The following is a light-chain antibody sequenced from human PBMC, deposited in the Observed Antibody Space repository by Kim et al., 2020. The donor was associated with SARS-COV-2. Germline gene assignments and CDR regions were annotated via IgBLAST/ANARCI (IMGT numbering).Light chain of an antibody. J-gene: IGLJ2*01. CDR3: SSYTTSSTVV. CDR1: SSDIGAYNY. V-gene: IGLV2-14*03. CDR2: DVN. Sequence: GQSITISCTGTSSDIGAYNYVSWYQQHPGKAPKLMIYDVNNRPSGVSNRFSGSKSGNTASLTISGLQAEDEADYYCSSYTTSSTVVFCGGTQLTVL.